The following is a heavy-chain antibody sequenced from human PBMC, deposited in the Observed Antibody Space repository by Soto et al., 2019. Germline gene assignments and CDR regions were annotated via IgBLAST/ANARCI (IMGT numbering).Heavy chain of an antibody. CDR3: AKEGGGRGYDPHYYYYYGMDV. CDR2: IDSRGYNT. D-gene: IGHD5-12*01. Sequence: GGSLRLSCVASGFTFSNFAMSWVRQAPGEGLEWISLIDSRGYNTYYADSVKGRFTLSRDNSHNTLFLQMNSLRAEDTAVYYCAKEGGGRGYDPHYYYYYGMDVWGQGTTVTVSS. V-gene: IGHV3-23*01. J-gene: IGHJ6*02. CDR1: GFTFSNFA.